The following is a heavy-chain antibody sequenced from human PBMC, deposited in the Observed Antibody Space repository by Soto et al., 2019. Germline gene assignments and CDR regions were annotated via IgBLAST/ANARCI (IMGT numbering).Heavy chain of an antibody. V-gene: IGHV1-18*04. CDR3: ARGQYFDWLSGLQY. Sequence: QVQLVQSGAEVKKSGASVTVSCKASGFTFTSYGISWVRQAPGQGLEWVGWISGYNGNTRYVQKLQGRVSMTTDTSASTAYMELRSLSSDDTAVYYCARGQYFDWLSGLQYWGKGTLVIVSS. CDR1: GFTFTSYG. D-gene: IGHD3-9*01. CDR2: ISGYNGNT. J-gene: IGHJ4*02.